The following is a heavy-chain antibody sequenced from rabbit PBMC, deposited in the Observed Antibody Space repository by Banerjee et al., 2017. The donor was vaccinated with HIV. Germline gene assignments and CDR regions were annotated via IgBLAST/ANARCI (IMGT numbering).Heavy chain of an antibody. CDR1: GFDLSSYYY. V-gene: IGHV1S40*01. Sequence: QSLEESGGGLVKPEGSLTLTCKASGFDLSSYYYMCWVRQAPGKGLEWIACIYTSSGTTYYASWAKGRFTISKTSSTTVTLQMTSPTAADTATYFCARDDANSSGYYSYFNLWGPGTLVTVS. D-gene: IGHD1-1*01. J-gene: IGHJ4*01. CDR3: ARDDANSSGYYSYFNL. CDR2: IYTSSGTT.